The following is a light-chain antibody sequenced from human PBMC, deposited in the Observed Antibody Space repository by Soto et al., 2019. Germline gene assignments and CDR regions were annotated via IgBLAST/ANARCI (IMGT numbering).Light chain of an antibody. CDR1: QSVSSNY. CDR3: QQYGNLLRT. J-gene: IGKJ1*01. Sequence: EIVLTQSPGTLSLSPGERATLSCRTNQSVSSNYLAWYQQKPGQAPRLLIYGASSRATGIPDRFSGSGSGTDFTLTISRLEPEDFAVYYCQQYGNLLRTFGQGTKVDIK. V-gene: IGKV3-20*01. CDR2: GAS.